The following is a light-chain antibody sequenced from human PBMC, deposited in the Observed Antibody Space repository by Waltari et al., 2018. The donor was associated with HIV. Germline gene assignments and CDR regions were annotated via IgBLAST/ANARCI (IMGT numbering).Light chain of an antibody. CDR3: QQYYSTLWT. V-gene: IGKV4-1*01. CDR1: QSVLYSSNNKNY. Sequence: MTQSPDSLAVSLGERATINCKSSQSVLYSSNNKNYLAWYQQKPGQSPKLLIYWASTRESGVPDRFSGSGSGTDFTLTISSLQAEDVAVYYCQQYYSTLWTFGQGTKVEIK. CDR2: WAS. J-gene: IGKJ1*01.